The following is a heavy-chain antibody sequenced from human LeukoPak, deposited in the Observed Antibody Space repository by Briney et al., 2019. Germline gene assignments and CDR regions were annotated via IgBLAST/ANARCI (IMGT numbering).Heavy chain of an antibody. V-gene: IGHV4-38-2*01. J-gene: IGHJ5*02. CDR1: GYSISSGYY. CDR2: VYHSGST. CDR3: ARHGNYYDTSQSDP. D-gene: IGHD3-22*01. Sequence: SSEILSLTCAVSGYSISSGYYWGWIRQPPGKGLEWIGSVYHSGSTYYNPSLKSRVTISVDTSKNQCSLKLSSVTAADTPVYYCARHGNYYDTSQSDPWGQGTLVTVSS.